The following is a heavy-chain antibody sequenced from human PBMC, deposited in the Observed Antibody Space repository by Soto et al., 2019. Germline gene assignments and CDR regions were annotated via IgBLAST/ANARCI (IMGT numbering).Heavy chain of an antibody. CDR2: IYYSGT. D-gene: IGHD2-15*01. J-gene: IGHJ5*02. Sequence: SETLSLTCTVSGGSISSGDYFWSWIRQPPGKGLEWIGFIYYSGTYYNPSLKSRVSISVDTSKSQFSLSLSSVTAADTAVYYCARALAYCASGSCYAKWGSWGQGTLVTVSS. CDR3: ARALAYCASGSCYAKWGS. V-gene: IGHV4-30-4*01. CDR1: GGSISSGDYF.